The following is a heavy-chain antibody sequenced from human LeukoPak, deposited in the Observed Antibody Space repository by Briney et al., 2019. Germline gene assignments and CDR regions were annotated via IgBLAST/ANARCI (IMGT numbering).Heavy chain of an antibody. CDR2: IRFDGSKK. Sequence: PGGSLRLSCAASGFTFSSYGMHWVRQAPGKGLEWVAFIRFDGSKKDYGDSVKGRFTISRDNSKNTLYLQMNSLRAEDTAVYYCAELGITMIGGVWGKGTTVTISS. J-gene: IGHJ6*04. D-gene: IGHD3-10*02. V-gene: IGHV3-30*02. CDR1: GFTFSSYG. CDR3: AELGITMIGGV.